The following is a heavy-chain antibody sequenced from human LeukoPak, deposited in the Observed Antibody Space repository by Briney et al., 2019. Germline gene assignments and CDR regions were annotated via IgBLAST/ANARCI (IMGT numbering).Heavy chain of an antibody. Sequence: PLGGSLRLSCAASGFTLSSYWMHWVRQVPGKGLVWVSRINPDGGTTTYADSVKGRFTISRDNAKNTLYLQMNSLRAEDTAVYYCARVRVGAYAFEYWGQGTLVTVSS. CDR1: GFTLSSYW. J-gene: IGHJ4*02. D-gene: IGHD3-10*01. CDR2: INPDGGTT. CDR3: ARVRVGAYAFEY. V-gene: IGHV3-74*01.